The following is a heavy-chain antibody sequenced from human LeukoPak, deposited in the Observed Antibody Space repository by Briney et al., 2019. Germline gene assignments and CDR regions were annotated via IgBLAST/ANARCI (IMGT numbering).Heavy chain of an antibody. Sequence: PGGSLRLSCAASGFSFSTYGFHWVRQAPGKGQEWVTFIRFDGSKKNYADSVRGRFTISRDDSKNTLYLQMKNLRAEDTAVYYCAKDGAWLRFDDWGQGILVTVSS. V-gene: IGHV3-30*02. J-gene: IGHJ4*02. CDR1: GFSFSTYG. D-gene: IGHD5-12*01. CDR2: IRFDGSKK. CDR3: AKDGAWLRFDD.